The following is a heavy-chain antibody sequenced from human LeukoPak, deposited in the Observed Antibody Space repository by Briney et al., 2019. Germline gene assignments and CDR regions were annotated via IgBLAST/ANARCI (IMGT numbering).Heavy chain of an antibody. Sequence: SETLSLTCTVSGGSISSYYWSWIRQPAGTGQEWIGRIYTSGSTNYNPSLKRRVTMSVDTYKNQFSLKLSSVTAADTAVYYCARDSLEYSSSSGAFDIWGQGTMVTVSS. J-gene: IGHJ3*02. V-gene: IGHV4-4*07. CDR3: ARDSLEYSSSSGAFDI. CDR2: IYTSGST. D-gene: IGHD6-6*01. CDR1: GGSISSYY.